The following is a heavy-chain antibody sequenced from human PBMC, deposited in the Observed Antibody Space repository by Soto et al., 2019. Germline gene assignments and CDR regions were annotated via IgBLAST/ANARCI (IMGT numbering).Heavy chain of an antibody. CDR3: AKHAEYQLVSWFDP. V-gene: IGHV3-23*01. CDR2: ISAGGGNT. Sequence: EVQLLESGGGLVQPGGSLRLSCAVSGFSFSTYAMSWVRQAPGKGLEWVSGISAGGGNTYYADSVRGRFTISRDNSKDTLYLQIPRLRAEDTAFYYCAKHAEYQLVSWFDPWGQGTLVTVSS. CDR1: GFSFSTYA. D-gene: IGHD2-2*01. J-gene: IGHJ5*02.